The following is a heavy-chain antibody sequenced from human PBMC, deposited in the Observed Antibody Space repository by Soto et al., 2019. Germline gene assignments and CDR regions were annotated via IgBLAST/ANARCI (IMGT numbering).Heavy chain of an antibody. D-gene: IGHD3-22*01. CDR1: CYTFTSYG. Sequence: ASVKGSCQASCYTFTSYGISWVRQAPGQGLEWMGWISAYNGNTNYAQKLQGRVTMTTDTSTSTAYMELRSLRSDDTAGYYCAGGPILYYYDSSGYYGYWGQGTLVTVSS. CDR3: AGGPILYYYDSSGYYGY. J-gene: IGHJ4*02. V-gene: IGHV1-18*01. CDR2: ISAYNGNT.